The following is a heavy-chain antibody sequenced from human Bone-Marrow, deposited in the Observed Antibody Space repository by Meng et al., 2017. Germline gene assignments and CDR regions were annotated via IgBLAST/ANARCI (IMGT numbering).Heavy chain of an antibody. CDR2: IYYSGST. D-gene: IGHD3-3*01. V-gene: IGHV4-31*01. CDR3: ARGGTYYDFWSGYYPDAFDI. CDR1: GGSISSCGYY. J-gene: IGHJ3*02. Sequence: SETLSLTCTVSGGSISSCGYYWSWIRQHPGKGLEWIGYIYYSGSTYYNPSLKSLVTISVDTSKNQFSLKLSSVTAADTAVYYCARGGTYYDFWSGYYPDAFDIWGQGTMVTVSS.